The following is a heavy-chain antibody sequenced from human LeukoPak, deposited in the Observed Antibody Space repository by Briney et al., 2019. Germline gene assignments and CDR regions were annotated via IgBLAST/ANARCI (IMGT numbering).Heavy chain of an antibody. V-gene: IGHV3-9*01. J-gene: IGHJ4*02. CDR2: ICWNSGSI. CDR3: ATDLGGYCSSTSCQDY. D-gene: IGHD2-2*01. CDR1: GFTFDDYA. Sequence: PGGSLRLSCAASGFTFDDYAMHWVRQAPGKGLEWVSGICWNSGSIGYADSVKGRFTISRDNAKNPLYLQMNSLRAEDTALYYCATDLGGYCSSTSCQDYWGQGTLVTVSS.